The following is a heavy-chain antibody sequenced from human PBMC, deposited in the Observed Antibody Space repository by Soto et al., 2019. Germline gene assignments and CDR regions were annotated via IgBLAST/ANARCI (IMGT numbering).Heavy chain of an antibody. CDR2: IYSGGST. J-gene: IGHJ3*02. Sequence: EVQLVESGGGLVQPGGSLRLSCAASGFTVSSNYMSWVRQAPGKGLEWVSVIYSGGSTYYADSVKGRFTISRDNSENTLHLQMNSLRAEDTAVYYCAREPPLNYDFWRGYIMGAFDIWGQGTVVTVSS. V-gene: IGHV3-66*01. CDR1: GFTVSSNY. D-gene: IGHD3-3*01. CDR3: AREPPLNYDFWRGYIMGAFDI.